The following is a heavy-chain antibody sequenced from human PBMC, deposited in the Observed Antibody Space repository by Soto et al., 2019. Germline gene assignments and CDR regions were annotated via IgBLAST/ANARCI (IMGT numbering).Heavy chain of an antibody. D-gene: IGHD6-6*01. CDR2: IVPMFGTP. CDR3: ARNGTYSSSLSQYSGMDV. Sequence: ASVKVSCKASGGTSADFIMNWVRQTPGQGLEWMGGIVPMFGTPTYAEKFKGRVTISATGSTSTAYMELTSLRSEDTAVYYCARNGTYSSSLSQYSGMDVWGQGTTVTVSS. J-gene: IGHJ6*02. V-gene: IGHV1-69*13. CDR1: GGTSADFI.